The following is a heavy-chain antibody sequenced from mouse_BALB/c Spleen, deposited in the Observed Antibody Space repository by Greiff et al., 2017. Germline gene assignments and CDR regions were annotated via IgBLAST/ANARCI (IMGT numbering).Heavy chain of an antibody. V-gene: IGHV5-6-5*01. D-gene: IGHD2-4*01. CDR1: GFTFSSYA. CDR2: ISSGGST. Sequence: EGKVVESGGGLVKPGGSLKLSCAASGFTFSSYAMSWVRQTPEKRLEWVASISSGGSTYYPDSVKGRFTISRDSARNILYLQMSSLRSEDTAMYYCARVYDYDGDYYAMDYWGQGTSVTVSS. J-gene: IGHJ4*01. CDR3: ARVYDYDGDYYAMDY.